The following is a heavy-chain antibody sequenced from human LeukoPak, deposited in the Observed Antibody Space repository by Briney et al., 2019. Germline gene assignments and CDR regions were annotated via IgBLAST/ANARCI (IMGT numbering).Heavy chain of an antibody. V-gene: IGHV4-39*07. D-gene: IGHD6-13*01. Sequence: SETLPLTCTVSGGFISSSSYYWGWIRQPPGKGLEWIASIYYSGSTYYNPSLKSRVTISVDTSKNQFSLKLSSVTAADTAVYYCARVGNDLDAAVPYYYYYYMDVWGKGTTVTVSS. CDR2: IYYSGST. J-gene: IGHJ6*03. CDR1: GGFISSSSYY. CDR3: ARVGNDLDAAVPYYYYYYMDV.